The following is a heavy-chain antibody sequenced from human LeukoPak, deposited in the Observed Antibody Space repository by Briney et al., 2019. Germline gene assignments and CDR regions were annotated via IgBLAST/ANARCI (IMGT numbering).Heavy chain of an antibody. CDR1: GFTFSSYG. CDR2: IRYDGSNK. D-gene: IGHD2-2*02. CDR3: AKGPRVVPAAIPLY. J-gene: IGHJ4*02. Sequence: PGGSLRLSCAASGFTFSSYGMHWVRQAPGKGLEWVAFIRYDGSNKYYADSVKGRFTISRDNSKNTLYLQMNSLRAEDTAVYYCAKGPRVVPAAIPLYWGQGTLVTVSS. V-gene: IGHV3-30*02.